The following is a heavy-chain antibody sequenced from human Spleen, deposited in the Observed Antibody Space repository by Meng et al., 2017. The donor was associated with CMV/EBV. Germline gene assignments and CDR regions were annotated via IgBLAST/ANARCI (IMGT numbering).Heavy chain of an antibody. CDR1: GFTFSSDG. CDR2: IWYDGSNK. V-gene: IGHV3-33*06. CDR3: AKDGDIAARPGYYFDY. Sequence: SGFTFSSDGMHWVRQAQGKGLEWVAVIWYDGSNKYYADSVKGRFTISRDNSKNTLYLQMNSLRAEDTAVYYCAKDGDIAARPGYYFDYWGQGTLVTVSS. D-gene: IGHD6-6*01. J-gene: IGHJ4*02.